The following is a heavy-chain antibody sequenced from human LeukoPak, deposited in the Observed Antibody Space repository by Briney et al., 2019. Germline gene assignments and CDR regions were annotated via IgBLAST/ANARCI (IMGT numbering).Heavy chain of an antibody. J-gene: IGHJ4*02. V-gene: IGHV4-39*01. CDR1: GGSISSSSYY. D-gene: IGHD6-13*01. CDR2: IYYSGST. CDR3: ARHVAYSTHYFDY. Sequence: SETLSLTCTVSGGSISSSSYYWGWIRQPPGKGLEWLGSIYYSGSTYYNPSLKSRVTISVDTSKNQFSLKLSSVTPADTAVYYYARHVAYSTHYFDYWGKGTLVTVSS.